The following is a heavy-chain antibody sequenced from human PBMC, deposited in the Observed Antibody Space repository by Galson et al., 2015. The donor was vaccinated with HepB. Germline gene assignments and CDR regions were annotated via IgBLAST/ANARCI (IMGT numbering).Heavy chain of an antibody. Sequence: SLRLSCAASGFTFSSYGMHWVRQAPGKGLEWVAVISYDGSNKYYADSVKGRFTISRDNSKNTLYLQMNSLRAEDTAVYYCAKGTYDILTGYYISGEVGNYWGQGTLVTVSS. CDR1: GFTFSSYG. D-gene: IGHD3-9*01. V-gene: IGHV3-30*18. CDR2: ISYDGSNK. J-gene: IGHJ4*02. CDR3: AKGTYDILTGYYISGEVGNY.